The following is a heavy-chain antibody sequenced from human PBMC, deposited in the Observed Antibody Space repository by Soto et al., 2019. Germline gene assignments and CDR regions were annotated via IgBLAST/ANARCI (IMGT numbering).Heavy chain of an antibody. Sequence: QVQLLQSGAEVKKPGASVRVSCKTSGYTFTRYGVSWVRQAPGQGLEWMGWISGYNGKTKAAHKFEGRVILTTDTAANTAHMELRSRPSNDTAVYYCARGSAYSTPWSFVALGQGTLVTVSS. D-gene: IGHD2-8*01. V-gene: IGHV1-18*01. CDR3: ARGSAYSTPWSFVA. J-gene: IGHJ5*02. CDR1: GYTFTRYG. CDR2: ISGYNGKT.